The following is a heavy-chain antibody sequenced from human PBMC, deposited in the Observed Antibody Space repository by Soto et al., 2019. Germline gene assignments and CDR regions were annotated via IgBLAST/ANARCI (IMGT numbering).Heavy chain of an antibody. J-gene: IGHJ4*02. CDR2: ISYDGSNK. CDR3: AKDLPVFYDFWSGYYTGPDY. CDR1: GFTFSSYG. D-gene: IGHD3-3*01. V-gene: IGHV3-30*18. Sequence: PGGSLRLSCAASGFTFSSYGMHWARQAPGKGLEWVAVISYDGSNKYYADSVKGRFTISRDNSKNTLYLQMNSLRAEDTAVYYCAKDLPVFYDFWSGYYTGPDYWGQGTLVTVSS.